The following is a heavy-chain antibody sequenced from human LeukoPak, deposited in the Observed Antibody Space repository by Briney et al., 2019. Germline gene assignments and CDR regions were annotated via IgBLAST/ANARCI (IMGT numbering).Heavy chain of an antibody. D-gene: IGHD1-14*01. J-gene: IGHJ4*02. CDR3: ATETNGRHYDY. Sequence: GGSLRLSCTNSGLTFSTSGFNWVRQAPGKGLEWVASIGPTGFDRYHADSIKGRFTISRDNANIFLYLQMDSLRAEDTAVYYCATETNGRHYDYWGQGTLLTV. V-gene: IGHV3-21*06. CDR1: GLTFSTSG. CDR2: IGPTGFDR.